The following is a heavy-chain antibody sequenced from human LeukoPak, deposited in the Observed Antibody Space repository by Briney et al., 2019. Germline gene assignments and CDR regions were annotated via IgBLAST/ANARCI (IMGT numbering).Heavy chain of an antibody. Sequence: GGSLRLSCAASGFTFSSYAMSWVRQAPGKGLEWVSAISGSGGSTYYADSVKGRFTISRDNSKNTLYLQMNSLRAKDTAVYYCAKDAPVDIVVVPAANSWGQGTLVTVSS. CDR2: ISGSGGST. D-gene: IGHD2-2*01. CDR1: GFTFSSYA. CDR3: AKDAPVDIVVVPAANS. J-gene: IGHJ4*02. V-gene: IGHV3-23*01.